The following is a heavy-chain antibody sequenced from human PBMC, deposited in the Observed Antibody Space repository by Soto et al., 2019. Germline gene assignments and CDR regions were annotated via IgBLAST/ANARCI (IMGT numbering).Heavy chain of an antibody. CDR1: GFTFSDYA. D-gene: IGHD3-10*01. Sequence: QVHLVESGGGVVHPGRSLRLSCAASGFTFSDYAIHWVRQAPGKGLEWVAVISFDGSNTYLADSVKGRFTISRDNSKDTLYLQMNSLRAEDTALYYCARDSSITMVRGGHFYFYGMDVWGQGTTVIVSS. CDR2: ISFDGSNT. CDR3: ARDSSITMVRGGHFYFYGMDV. J-gene: IGHJ6*02. V-gene: IGHV3-30-3*01.